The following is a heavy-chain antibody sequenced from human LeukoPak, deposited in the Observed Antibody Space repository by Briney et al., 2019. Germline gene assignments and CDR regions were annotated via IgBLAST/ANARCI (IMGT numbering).Heavy chain of an antibody. CDR2: IYSSGST. CDR3: ARGRGPGFDP. Sequence: PSETLSLTCTVSGGSVSSVNFYWSWIRQPAGKGLEWIGRIYSSGSTNYNPSLKSRVTMSVDTSNNQFSLKLSSVTAADTAVYYCARGRGPGFDPWGQGTLVTVSS. D-gene: IGHD3-10*01. V-gene: IGHV4-61*10. CDR1: GGSVSSVNFY. J-gene: IGHJ5*02.